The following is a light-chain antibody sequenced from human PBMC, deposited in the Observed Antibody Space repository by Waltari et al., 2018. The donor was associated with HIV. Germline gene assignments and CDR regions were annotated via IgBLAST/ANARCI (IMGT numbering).Light chain of an antibody. V-gene: IGLV3-19*01. Sequence: SSELTQDPAVSVALGQTVKIACLGDILMKYYACWYRLRPGQAPQLLVYGKNSRPSGIPDRFSASSSGNRAFLTITGARAEDEADYYCACWDRSGDYILFGGGTSLTGL. J-gene: IGLJ2*01. CDR2: GKN. CDR3: ACWDRSGDYIL. CDR1: ILMKYY.